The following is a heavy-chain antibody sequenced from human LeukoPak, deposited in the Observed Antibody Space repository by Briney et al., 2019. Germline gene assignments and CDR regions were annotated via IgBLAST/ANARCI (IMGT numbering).Heavy chain of an antibody. J-gene: IGHJ4*02. Sequence: ASVKVSSKASGYTFTIYYMHWVRQAPGQGIERMGIINPSGGSTSYAQKFQVRVTMTRDTSTITVYMELSSLRSEDTAVYYCARDPALTGYHSGYFYYWGQGTLVTVSS. D-gene: IGHD3-9*01. CDR2: INPSGGST. CDR1: GYTFTIYY. CDR3: ARDPALTGYHSGYFYY. V-gene: IGHV1-46*01.